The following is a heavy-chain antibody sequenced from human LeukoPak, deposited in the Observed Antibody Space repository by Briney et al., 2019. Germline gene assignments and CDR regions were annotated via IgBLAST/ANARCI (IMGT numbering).Heavy chain of an antibody. CDR3: ARVATMMRAGAFDI. V-gene: IGHV3-66*01. J-gene: IGHJ3*02. D-gene: IGHD3-22*01. CDR2: IYSGGST. Sequence: GGSLRLSCAASGFTFSGYAMSWVRQAPGKGLEWVSVIYSGGSTYYADSVKGRFTISRDNSKNTLYLQMNSLRAEDTAVYYCARVATMMRAGAFDIWGQGTMVTVSS. CDR1: GFTFSGYA.